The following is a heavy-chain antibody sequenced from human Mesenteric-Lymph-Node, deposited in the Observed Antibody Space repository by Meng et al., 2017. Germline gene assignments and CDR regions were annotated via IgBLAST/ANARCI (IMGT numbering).Heavy chain of an antibody. D-gene: IGHD3-22*01. CDR3: AKNLQTITMIVVINDY. V-gene: IGHV3-23*04. CDR2: IRGPGDRS. J-gene: IGHJ4*02. CDR1: GFTFSNYG. Sequence: GRLVEAGGGLVKPGGSLRLSCAASGFTFSNYGMNWVRQAPGKGLEWVSGIRGPGDRSYYADSVKGRFTISRDNSKNTLYLQMNSLRAEDTAVYYRAKNLQTITMIVVINDYWGLGTLVTVSS.